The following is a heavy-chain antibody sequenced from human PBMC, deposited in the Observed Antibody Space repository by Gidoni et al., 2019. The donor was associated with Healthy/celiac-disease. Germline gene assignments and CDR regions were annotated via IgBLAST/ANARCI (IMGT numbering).Heavy chain of an antibody. CDR3: AKDWDYYGSGRTPHFDY. CDR1: GFTFSSYA. D-gene: IGHD3-10*01. CDR2: ISGSGGST. J-gene: IGHJ4*02. V-gene: IGHV3-23*01. Sequence: EVQLLESGGGLVQPGGSLRLSCAASGFTFSSYAMSWVRQAPGKGLEWVSAISGSGGSTYYADSVKGRFTISRDNSKNTLYLQMNSLRAEDTAVYYCAKDWDYYGSGRTPHFDYWGQGTLVTVSS.